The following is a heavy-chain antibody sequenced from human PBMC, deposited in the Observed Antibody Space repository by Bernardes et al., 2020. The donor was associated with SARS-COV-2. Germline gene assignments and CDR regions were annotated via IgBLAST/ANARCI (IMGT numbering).Heavy chain of an antibody. CDR2: IDGDDVK. CDR1: GFSLTTGAMS. V-gene: IGHV2-70*11. D-gene: IGHD6-6*01. Sequence: SGPTLVKPTQTLTVTCTFSGFSLTTGAMSVSWIRQPPGKAPEWLARIDGDDVKDYSTSLKTRLTISKDTSENQVVLTLTNMDPSDTATYYCARTRWEYSSPSWGFYDYDPCGLDVWGQGTTVTVSS. CDR3: ARTRWEYSSPSWGFYDYDPCGLDV. J-gene: IGHJ6*02.